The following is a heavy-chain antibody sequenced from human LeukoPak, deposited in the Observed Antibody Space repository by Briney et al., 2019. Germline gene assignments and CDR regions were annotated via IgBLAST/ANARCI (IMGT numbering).Heavy chain of an antibody. V-gene: IGHV4-34*01. CDR1: GGSFSGYY. Sequence: SETLSLTCAVYGGSFSGYYWSWIRQPPGKGLEWIGEINHSGSTNYNPSLKSRVTISVDTSKNQFSLKLSSVTAADTAVYYCARDDYGDFYYCYYMDVWGKGTTVTVSS. CDR3: ARDDYGDFYYCYYMDV. D-gene: IGHD4-17*01. CDR2: INHSGST. J-gene: IGHJ6*03.